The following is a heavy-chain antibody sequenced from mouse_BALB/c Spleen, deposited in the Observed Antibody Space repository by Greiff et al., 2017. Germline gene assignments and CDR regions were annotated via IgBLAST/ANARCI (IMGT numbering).Heavy chain of an antibody. V-gene: IGHV2-4-1*01. CDR2: IWSGGST. Sequence: VKLMESGPGLVQPSQSLYITCTVSGFSLTSYGVHWVRQSPGKGLEWLGVIWSGGSTDYNAAFISRLSISKDNSKSQVFFKMNSLQADDTAIYYCSRNCGYMYDWFAYWGQGTLVTVSA. CDR3: SRNCGYMYDWFAY. D-gene: IGHD2-14*01. J-gene: IGHJ3*01. CDR1: GFSLTSYG.